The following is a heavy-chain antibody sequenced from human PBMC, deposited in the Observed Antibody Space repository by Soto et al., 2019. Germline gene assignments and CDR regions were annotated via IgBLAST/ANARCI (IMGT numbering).Heavy chain of an antibody. V-gene: IGHV3-21*01. CDR3: ARDVTSSTYYYLSPGGFDP. J-gene: IGHJ5*02. Sequence: VQLVESGGGLVKPGGSLRLSCAASGFTFSSYSMNWVRQAPGKGLEWVSSISSSSSYIYYADSVKGRFTISRDNANNSLYLKMNSLRAEDTAVYYCARDVTSSTYYYLSPGGFDPWGQGTLVTVSS. D-gene: IGHD3-22*01. CDR2: ISSSSSYI. CDR1: GFTFSSYS.